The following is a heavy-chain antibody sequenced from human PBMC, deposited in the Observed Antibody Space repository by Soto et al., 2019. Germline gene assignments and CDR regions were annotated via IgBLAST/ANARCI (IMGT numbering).Heavy chain of an antibody. J-gene: IGHJ4*02. CDR1: GSTFSSYG. D-gene: IGHD3-22*01. CDR3: AIHPYYYDSSVTERHYFDY. V-gene: IGHV3-30*03. CDR2: IAYDGSNK. Sequence: GGSLRLSCAASGSTFSSYGMHWVRRAPGKGLEWVAGIAYDGSNKYYADSVKGRFTISRDNFKNTLYLQMNSLRAEDTAVYYCAIHPYYYDSSVTERHYFDYWGQGTLVTVSS.